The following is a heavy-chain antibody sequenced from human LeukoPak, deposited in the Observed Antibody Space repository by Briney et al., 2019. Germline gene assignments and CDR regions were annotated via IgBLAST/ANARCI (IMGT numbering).Heavy chain of an antibody. D-gene: IGHD6-13*01. V-gene: IGHV3-66*01. J-gene: IGHJ4*02. CDR3: AREVVVYSSSWVDY. CDR1: GFTVSSNY. Sequence: GGSLGLSCAASGFTVSSNYMSWVRQAPGKGLEWVSVIYSGGSTYYADSVKGRFTISRDNSKNTLYLQMNSLRVEDTAVYYCAREVVVYSSSWVDYWGQGTLVTVSS. CDR2: IYSGGST.